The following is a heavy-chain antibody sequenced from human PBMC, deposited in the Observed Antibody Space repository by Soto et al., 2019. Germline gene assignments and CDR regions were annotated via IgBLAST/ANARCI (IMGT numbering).Heavy chain of an antibody. V-gene: IGHV4-39*01. CDR1: GGSISSSSYY. J-gene: IGHJ4*02. CDR2: IYYSGST. D-gene: IGHD4-4*01. Sequence: QLQLQESGPGLVKPSETLSLTCTVSGGSISSSSYYWGWIRQPPGKGLEWIGSIYYSGSTYYNPSLKSRVTISVDTSKNQFSLKLSSVTAADTAVYYCARHLSNKHGGVDYFDYWGQGTLVTVSS. CDR3: ARHLSNKHGGVDYFDY.